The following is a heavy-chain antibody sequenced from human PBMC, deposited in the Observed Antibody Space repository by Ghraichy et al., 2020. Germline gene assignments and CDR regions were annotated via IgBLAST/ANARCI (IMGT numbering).Heavy chain of an antibody. V-gene: IGHV3-64D*06. J-gene: IGHJ4*02. CDR3: VIQSGGVVY. CDR2: VSRNGGTT. CDR1: RFTFSSYA. D-gene: IGHD2-15*01. Sequence: GKSLNISCSASRFTFSSYAMHWVRQAPGKGLEYVSAVSRNGGTTYYADSVKGRFTISRDNSKNTLYLQMSSLRGEDTAVYYCVIQSGGVVYWGQGTLVTVSS.